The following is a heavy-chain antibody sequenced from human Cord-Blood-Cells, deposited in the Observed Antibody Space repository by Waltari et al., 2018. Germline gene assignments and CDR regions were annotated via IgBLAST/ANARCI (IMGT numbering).Heavy chain of an antibody. V-gene: IGHV3-53*01. CDR2: IYSGGST. J-gene: IGHJ4*02. CDR3: ARVASGYCSSTSCYGGFDY. CDR1: GFTVSSNY. Sequence: EVQLVESGGGLIQPGGSLRLSCAASGFTVSSNYSSWVRQAPGKGLEWVAVIYSGGSTYYADSVKGRFTISRDNSKNTLYLQMNSLRAEDTAVYYCARVASGYCSSTSCYGGFDYWGQGTLVTVSS. D-gene: IGHD2-2*01.